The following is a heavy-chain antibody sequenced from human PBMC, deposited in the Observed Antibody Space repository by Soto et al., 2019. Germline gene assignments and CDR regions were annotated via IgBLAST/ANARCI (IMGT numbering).Heavy chain of an antibody. Sequence: SETLSLTCAVYGGSFSGYYWSWIRQPPGKGLEWIGEINHSGSTNYNPSLKSRVTISVDTSKNQFSLKLSSVTAADTAVYYCARRTAEVSYCSGGSCYFQHWGQGTLVTVSS. CDR3: ARRTAEVSYCSGGSCYFQH. CDR2: INHSGST. V-gene: IGHV4-34*01. D-gene: IGHD2-15*01. CDR1: GGSFSGYY. J-gene: IGHJ1*01.